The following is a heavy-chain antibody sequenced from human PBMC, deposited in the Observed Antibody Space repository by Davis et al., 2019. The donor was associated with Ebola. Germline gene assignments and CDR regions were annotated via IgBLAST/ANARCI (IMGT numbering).Heavy chain of an antibody. J-gene: IGHJ6*03. CDR3: AKTARAAGRQIEETRVYKFYYMDV. Sequence: ASVKVSCKTSGYTFTDYYIHWMRQAPGQGLEWMGWSHPNGAATKYAQKFQGRVTISADEFPTTAYMELSGLRSEDTAVYYCAKTARAAGRQIEETRVYKFYYMDVWGKGTTVIVS. CDR2: SHPNGAAT. CDR1: GYTFTDYY. D-gene: IGHD6-13*01. V-gene: IGHV1-2*02.